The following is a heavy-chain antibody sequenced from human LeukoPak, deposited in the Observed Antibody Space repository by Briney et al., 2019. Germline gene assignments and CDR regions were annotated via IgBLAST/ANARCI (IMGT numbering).Heavy chain of an antibody. CDR2: INPSSGGT. CDR3: ARIALAAGTPYNWFDP. J-gene: IGHJ5*02. Sequence: ASVKVSCKASGYTFTGYYMHWVRQAPGQGLEWMGWINPSSGGTNYAQKFQGRVTMTRDTSISTAYMELSRLRSDDTAVYYCARIALAAGTPYNWFDPWGQGTLATVSS. D-gene: IGHD6-13*01. CDR1: GYTFTGYY. V-gene: IGHV1-2*02.